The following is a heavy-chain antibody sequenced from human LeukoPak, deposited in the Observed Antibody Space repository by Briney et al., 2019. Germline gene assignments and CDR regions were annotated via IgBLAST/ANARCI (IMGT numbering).Heavy chain of an antibody. V-gene: IGHV3-21*01. D-gene: IGHD6-13*01. Sequence: GGSLRLSCAASGFTFSSYSMNWVRQAPGKGLEWVSSISSSSSYIYYADSVKGRFTISRDNAKNSLYLQMNSLRAEDTAVYYCARDGPYGDIAAAGTEIDYWGQGTLVTVSS. CDR2: ISSSSSYI. CDR1: GFTFSSYS. J-gene: IGHJ4*02. CDR3: ARDGPYGDIAAAGTEIDY.